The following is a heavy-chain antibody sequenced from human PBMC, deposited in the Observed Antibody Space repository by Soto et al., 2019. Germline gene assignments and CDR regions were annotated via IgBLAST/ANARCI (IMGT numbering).Heavy chain of an antibody. CDR2: IVPMFGTS. V-gene: IGHV1-69*06. D-gene: IGHD3-3*01. J-gene: IGHJ4*02. CDR3: NRGSEYDFWSGYF. CDR1: GGTSTRYA. Sequence: QERLVQSGAEVRKPGSSVKVSCKVTGGTSTRYAINWVRQAPGQGLEWVGGIVPMFGTSQYAQKFQGRVTITAETSTSIAYMELRSLRSEGTAVYYCNRGSEYDFWSGYFWGQGTLVSASS.